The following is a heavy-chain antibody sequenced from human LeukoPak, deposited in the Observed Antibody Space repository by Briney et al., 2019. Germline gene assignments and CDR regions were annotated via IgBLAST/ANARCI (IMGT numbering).Heavy chain of an antibody. Sequence: SVTLSLTCTVSGGSISSSSYYWGWIRQPPGKGLEWIGSIYYSGSTYYNPSLESRVTISVDTSKSQSSLNVYFVTAADTAVYYCASLNPFSGRRNAFDIWGQGAMVTVSS. CDR1: GGSISSSSYY. D-gene: IGHD1-26*01. V-gene: IGHV4-39*07. J-gene: IGHJ3*02. CDR2: IYYSGST. CDR3: ASLNPFSGRRNAFDI.